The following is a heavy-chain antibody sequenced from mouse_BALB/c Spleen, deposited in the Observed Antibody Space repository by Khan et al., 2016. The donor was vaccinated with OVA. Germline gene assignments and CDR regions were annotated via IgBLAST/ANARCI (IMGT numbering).Heavy chain of an antibody. CDR2: ISSSGTT. J-gene: IGHJ4*01. Sequence: EVQLQESGPGLVTPSQSLSLTCTVTDYSITSDYAWNWIRQSPGNKLEWMGYISSSGTTSSNPYLKSRIPITRDTSKNQFFLLLKSVTTDDAATYYCARCLYYIYGYAMDYWGRGTSVTVSS. CDR1: DYSITSDYA. D-gene: IGHD2-1*01. CDR3: ARCLYYIYGYAMDY. V-gene: IGHV3-2*02.